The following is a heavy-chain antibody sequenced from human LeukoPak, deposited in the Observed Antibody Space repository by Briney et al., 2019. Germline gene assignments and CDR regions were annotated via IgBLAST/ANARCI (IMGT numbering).Heavy chain of an antibody. CDR1: GFTFSSYA. CDR3: ARGGQAGTGDL. Sequence: GGSLRLSCAASGFTFSSYAMSWVRQAPGKGLEWVANIKQDGSETYRVDSVKGRFTISRDNAEDSLYLEMNSLRAEDTAVYYCARGGQAGTGDLWGQGTLVTVSS. CDR2: IKQDGSET. V-gene: IGHV3-7*01. D-gene: IGHD3-10*01. J-gene: IGHJ5*02.